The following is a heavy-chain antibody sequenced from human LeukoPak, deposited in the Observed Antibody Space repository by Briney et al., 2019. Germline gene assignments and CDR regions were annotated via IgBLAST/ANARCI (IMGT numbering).Heavy chain of an antibody. CDR3: AKDLAAVPGNKYFAY. J-gene: IGHJ4*02. V-gene: IGHV3-23*01. Sequence: PAGGSLRLSCTASEFTASRNYMLWVRQAPGKGLEWVSSISGSGGSTYYADSVKGRFTTSRDNSKNTLYLQMNGLRAEDTAVYYCAKDLAAVPGNKYFAYWGQGTLVTVSS. CDR1: EFTASRNY. CDR2: ISGSGGST. D-gene: IGHD6-19*01.